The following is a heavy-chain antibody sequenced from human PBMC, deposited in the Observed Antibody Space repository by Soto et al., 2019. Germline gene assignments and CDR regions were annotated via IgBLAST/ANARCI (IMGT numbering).Heavy chain of an antibody. CDR2: VYYSGST. CDR1: GGSIRSSY. Sequence: PSGTLSLTSTVSGGSIRSSYWSWIRQPPGKGLEWIGYVYYSGSTNYNPSLKSRVTISIDTSKNQFSLKLRSVTAADTAVYYCARHPDYVDYVGCFDPWVQVTPVAVS. CDR3: ARHPDYVDYVGCFDP. D-gene: IGHD4-17*01. V-gene: IGHV4-59*07. J-gene: IGHJ5*02.